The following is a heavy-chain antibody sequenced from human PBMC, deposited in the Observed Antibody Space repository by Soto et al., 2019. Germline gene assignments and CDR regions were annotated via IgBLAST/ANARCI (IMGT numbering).Heavy chain of an antibody. CDR2: IYYSGST. V-gene: IGHV4-59*08. D-gene: IGHD3-22*01. Sequence: SETLSLTCTVSGGSISSYYWSWIRQPPGKGLEWIGYIYYSGSTNYNPSLKSRVTISVDTSKNQFSLKLSSVTAADTAVYYCAHTYYDTRGYSDYGMDVSGHGTTFTVSS. CDR3: AHTYYDTRGYSDYGMDV. J-gene: IGHJ6*02. CDR1: GGSISSYY.